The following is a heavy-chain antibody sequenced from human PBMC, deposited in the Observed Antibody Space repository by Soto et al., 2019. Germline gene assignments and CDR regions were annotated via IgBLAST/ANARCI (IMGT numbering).Heavy chain of an antibody. Sequence: GSLRLSCAASGFTFSSYDMHWVRQATGKGLEWVSAIGTAGDTYYPGSVKGRFAISRENAKNSLYLQMNSLRAEDTAVYYCARAVRYSYGLYYYYGMDVWGQGTTVTVSS. D-gene: IGHD5-18*01. CDR2: IGTAGDT. CDR1: GFTFSSYD. J-gene: IGHJ6*02. CDR3: ARAVRYSYGLYYYYGMDV. V-gene: IGHV3-13*01.